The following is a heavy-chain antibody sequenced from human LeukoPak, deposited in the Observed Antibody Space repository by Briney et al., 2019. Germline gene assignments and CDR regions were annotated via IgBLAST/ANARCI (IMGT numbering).Heavy chain of an antibody. CDR3: AREQWLDPNWFDP. V-gene: IGHV3-11*01. CDR2: ISSSGSTI. D-gene: IGHD6-19*01. Sequence: PGGSLRLSCAASGFTFSDYYMSWIRQAPGKGLEWVSYISSSGSTIYYADSVKGRFTISRDNAKNSLYLQMNSLRAEDTAVYYCAREQWLDPNWFDPWGQGTLVTVSS. CDR1: GFTFSDYY. J-gene: IGHJ5*02.